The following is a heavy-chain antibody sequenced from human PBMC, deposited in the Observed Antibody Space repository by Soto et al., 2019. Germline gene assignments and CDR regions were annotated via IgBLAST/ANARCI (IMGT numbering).Heavy chain of an antibody. CDR2: IYYSGST. CDR1: GGSISSGGYY. Sequence: SETLSLTCTVSGGSISSGGYYWSWIRQHPGKGLEWIGYIYYSGSTYYNPSLKSRVTISVDTSKNQFSLKLSSVTAADTAVYYCASCLPGVTYYGMDVWGQGTTVTVSS. CDR3: ASCLPGVTYYGMDV. V-gene: IGHV4-31*03. D-gene: IGHD2-21*02. J-gene: IGHJ6*02.